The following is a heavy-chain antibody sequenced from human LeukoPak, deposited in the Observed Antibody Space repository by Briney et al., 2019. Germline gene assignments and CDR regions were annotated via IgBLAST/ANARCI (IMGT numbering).Heavy chain of an antibody. CDR1: GFTFSDYY. J-gene: IGHJ3*02. D-gene: IGHD3-22*01. CDR2: ISSSSSYT. V-gene: IGHV3-11*05. Sequence: PGGSLRLSCAASGFTFSDYYMSWIRQAPGKGLEWVSYISSSSSYTNYADSVKGRFTISRDNAKNSLYLQMNSLRAEDTAVYYCTTDLYYDSSGYYYGGFNAFDIWGQGTMVTVSS. CDR3: TTDLYYDSSGYYYGGFNAFDI.